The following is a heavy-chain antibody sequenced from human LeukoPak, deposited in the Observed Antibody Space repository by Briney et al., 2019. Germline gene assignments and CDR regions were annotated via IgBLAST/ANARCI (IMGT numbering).Heavy chain of an antibody. Sequence: PGGSLRLSCAASGFTFSDYATHWVRQAPGKGLEWVASISYDGSKEYYADSVKGRFTTSRDSSKNTLYLQLNSLTTEDTAVFYCARRIGRFYGMDVWGQGTTVTVSS. CDR1: GFTFSDYA. D-gene: IGHD3-16*01. CDR2: ISYDGSKE. V-gene: IGHV3-30-3*01. CDR3: ARRIGRFYGMDV. J-gene: IGHJ6*02.